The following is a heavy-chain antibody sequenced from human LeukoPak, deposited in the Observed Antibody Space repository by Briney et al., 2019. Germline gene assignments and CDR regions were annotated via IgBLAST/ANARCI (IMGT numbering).Heavy chain of an antibody. D-gene: IGHD6-6*01. CDR2: ISVSGADT. CDR3: ASRKEYSTSSVFF. CDR1: EFPLTNYD. Sequence: GGSLRLSCSASEFPLTNYDLPWVGQPPGKGLDWLSGISVSGADTYYADSVKGRFTISRDNSKNTVSLRLNSLRAEDSAIYYCASRKEYSTSSVFFWGQGTLVTVSS. V-gene: IGHV3-23*01. J-gene: IGHJ4*02.